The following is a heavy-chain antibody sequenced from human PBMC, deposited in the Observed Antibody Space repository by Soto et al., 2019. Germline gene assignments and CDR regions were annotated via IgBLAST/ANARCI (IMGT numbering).Heavy chain of an antibody. CDR2: ISDDGSTA. D-gene: IGHD1-1*01. Sequence: GGSLRLSCAVSGFTFSAYWMHWVRQVPGKGLTWVSRISDDGSTATYADSVKGRFVISRDNAKNSLYLEMNTLRADDSGLYYCARGPRVSSTGTGAHWGRGTLVTV. J-gene: IGHJ4*02. CDR1: GFTFSAYW. CDR3: ARGPRVSSTGTGAH. V-gene: IGHV3-74*01.